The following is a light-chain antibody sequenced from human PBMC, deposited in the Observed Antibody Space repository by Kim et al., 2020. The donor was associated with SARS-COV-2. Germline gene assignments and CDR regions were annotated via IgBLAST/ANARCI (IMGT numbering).Light chain of an antibody. CDR1: QSFSGNY. J-gene: IGKJ4*01. Sequence: LAPGETPTLSCRASQSFSGNYLAWYQQKPGQAPRLLIHGASSRATGIPDRFSGSASGTDFILTISRLEPEDFAVYYCQQYHSSLTFGGGTKVDIK. CDR3: QQYHSSLT. V-gene: IGKV3-20*01. CDR2: GAS.